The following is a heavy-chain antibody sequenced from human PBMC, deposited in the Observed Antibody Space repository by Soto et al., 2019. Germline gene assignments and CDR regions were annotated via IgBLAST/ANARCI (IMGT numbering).Heavy chain of an antibody. CDR3: ARKDSGYADYIDV. Sequence: QVQLQESGPGLVKPSQTLSLTCTVSGGSISRGGYYWSWIRQHPGKGLEWIGYIYYSGGTYYNPSLKSRVTISVDTSENQFSRRLSSVTAADTAVYYCARKDSGYADYIDVRGKGTTVTVSS. J-gene: IGHJ6*03. CDR1: GGSISRGGYY. V-gene: IGHV4-31*03. D-gene: IGHD5-12*01. CDR2: IYYSGGT.